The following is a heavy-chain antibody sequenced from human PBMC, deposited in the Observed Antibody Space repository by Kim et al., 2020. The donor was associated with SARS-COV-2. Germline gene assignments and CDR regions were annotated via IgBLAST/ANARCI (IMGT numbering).Heavy chain of an antibody. CDR3: ARADASCFVAGC. D-gene: IGHD3-3*01. Sequence: GGSLRLSCAASGFNFSDYYMSWVRQAPGKGLQWLSRISHTANTESYADSVKGRFTISRDNAKHSLSLQMHSLRAEDTALYFCARADASCFVAGCWAQSTL. CDR2: ISHTANTE. CDR1: GFNFSDYY. J-gene: IGHJ1*01. V-gene: IGHV3-11*04.